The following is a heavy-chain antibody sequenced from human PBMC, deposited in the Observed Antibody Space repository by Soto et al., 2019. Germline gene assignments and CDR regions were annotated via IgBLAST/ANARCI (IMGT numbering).Heavy chain of an antibody. CDR3: TTRLKSAAAYYYYYGMDV. CDR2: IKSKTDGGTT. J-gene: IGHJ6*02. Sequence: GGALRLSCAASVFTFSNAWMNWVRQAPGKGLEWVGRIKSKTDGGTTDYAAPVKGRFTISRDDSNNTLYLQMNSLKTEDTAVYYCTTRLKSAAAYYYYYGMDVWRQGTTVTVSS. CDR1: VFTFSNAW. V-gene: IGHV3-15*07. D-gene: IGHD2-2*01.